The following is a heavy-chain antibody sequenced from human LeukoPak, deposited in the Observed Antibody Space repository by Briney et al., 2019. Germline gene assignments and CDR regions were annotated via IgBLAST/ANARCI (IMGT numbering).Heavy chain of an antibody. CDR1: GGSTSTGDYY. V-gene: IGHV4-61*02. Sequence: SETLSLTCIVSGGSTSTGDYYCSWIPQPAGKGLEWIGRIYTSGSTNYNPSLKSRVTMSVDTSQNQFSLRLTSVTAADTGVYFCARALLQDCDNGGRCEAFVSWGQGTPVTVSS. J-gene: IGHJ5*01. D-gene: IGHD2-8*01. CDR2: IYTSGST. CDR3: ARALLQDCDNGGRCEAFVS.